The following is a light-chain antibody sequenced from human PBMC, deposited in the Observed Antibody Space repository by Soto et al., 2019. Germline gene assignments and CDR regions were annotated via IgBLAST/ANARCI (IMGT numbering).Light chain of an antibody. CDR2: DVT. V-gene: IGLV2-14*03. Sequence: QSVLTQPASVSGSPGQSITISCTGISADVGTSNFVSWYQHHPGKAPRLIIYDVTDRPSGVSNRFSGSKSGNTASLTISGLQAEDEADYYCSSYTAGGTIFGTGTKVTVL. CDR3: SSYTAGGTI. J-gene: IGLJ1*01. CDR1: SADVGTSNF.